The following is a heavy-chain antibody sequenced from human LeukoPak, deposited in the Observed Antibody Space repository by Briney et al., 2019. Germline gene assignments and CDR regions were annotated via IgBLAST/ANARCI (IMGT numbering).Heavy chain of an antibody. J-gene: IGHJ6*02. CDR3: ARGGTIKNGMDV. CDR1: GGSISEDY. CDR2: VSHSDFNKSNGDIT. V-gene: IGHV4-59*01. D-gene: IGHD1-14*01. Sequence: SETLSLTCTVSGGSISEDYWSWIRQPPGMGLEWIGYVSHSDFNKSNGDITNYNPSLESRITTSRDTSKNQFSLKLSSMTAADTAVYYCARGGTIKNGMDVWGQGTTVTVSS.